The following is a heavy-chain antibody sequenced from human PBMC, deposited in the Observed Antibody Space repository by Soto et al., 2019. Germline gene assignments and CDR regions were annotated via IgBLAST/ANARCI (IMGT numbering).Heavy chain of an antibody. CDR1: GYTFTSYG. V-gene: IGHV1-18*04. J-gene: IGHJ4*02. CDR3: ARDKGYYYSWSGYRSYYFDY. Sequence: QVQLVQSGAEVKKPGASVKVSCKASGYTFTSYGISWVRQAPGQGLEWMGWISAYNGNTNSAQNLQDRVTMTTDTSTNGAYMERMSLRSDYTAVYYCARDKGYYYSWSGYRSYYFDYWGQGTLVTVSS. CDR2: ISAYNGNT. D-gene: IGHD3-3*01.